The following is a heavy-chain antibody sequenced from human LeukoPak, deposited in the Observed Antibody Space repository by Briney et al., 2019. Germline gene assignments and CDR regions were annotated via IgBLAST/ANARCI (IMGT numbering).Heavy chain of an antibody. D-gene: IGHD5-24*01. J-gene: IGHJ4*02. Sequence: GRSLRLSCAVSGFTFSSYAMHWARQAPGKGLEWVAFIYYDGSSQYYRDSVKGRFTISRDTSENTLYLQMNSLRVEDTAVYYCARVSGDGFNSWDYWGQGTLVTVSS. CDR3: ARVSGDGFNSWDY. CDR1: GFTFSSYA. CDR2: IYYDGSSQ. V-gene: IGHV3-33*01.